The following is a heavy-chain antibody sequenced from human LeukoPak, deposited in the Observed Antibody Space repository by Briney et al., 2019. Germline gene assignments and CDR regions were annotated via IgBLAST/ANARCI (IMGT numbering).Heavy chain of an antibody. Sequence: SETLSLTCTVSGGSISSYYWSWIRQPPGKGLEWIGYISDSGSTNYNPSLKSRVTISVDTSKNQFSLMLSSVTAADTAVYYCARGYDSSAYYPFNYWGQGTLVTVSS. D-gene: IGHD3-22*01. CDR3: ARGYDSSAYYPFNY. V-gene: IGHV4-59*01. J-gene: IGHJ4*02. CDR2: ISDSGST. CDR1: GGSISSYY.